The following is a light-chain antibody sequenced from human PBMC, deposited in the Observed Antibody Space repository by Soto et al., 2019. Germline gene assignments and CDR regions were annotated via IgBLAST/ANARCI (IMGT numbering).Light chain of an antibody. V-gene: IGKV3-20*01. CDR1: QSISSSF. Sequence: EIVLTQSPATLSLSPGERATLSCRASQSISSSFLAWYQQKPGQAPRLLIYGASSRATGIPDRFSGSGSGTEFTLTISNLQPDDFATFYCQQYSTFPRTFGQGTKVDIK. J-gene: IGKJ1*01. CDR3: QQYSTFPRT. CDR2: GAS.